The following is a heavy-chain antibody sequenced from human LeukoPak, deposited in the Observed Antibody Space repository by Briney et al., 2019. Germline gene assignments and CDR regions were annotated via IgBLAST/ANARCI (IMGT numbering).Heavy chain of an antibody. CDR3: AKDIGYFDLGTYYGMDV. D-gene: IGHD3-9*01. CDR1: GFTFSSYG. CDR2: IWYDGSNK. V-gene: IGHV3-30*02. J-gene: IGHJ6*02. Sequence: PGGSLRLSCAASGFTFSSYGMHWVRQAPGKGLEWVAVIWYDGSNKYYADSVKGRFTISRDNSKNTLYLQMNSLRAEDTAVYYCAKDIGYFDLGTYYGMDVWGQGTTVTVSS.